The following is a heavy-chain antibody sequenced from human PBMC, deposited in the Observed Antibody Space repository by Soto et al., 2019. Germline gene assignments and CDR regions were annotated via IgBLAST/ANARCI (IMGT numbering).Heavy chain of an antibody. D-gene: IGHD6-19*01. Sequence: QMQLQESGPGLVKPSGTLSLTCSVSSGSVSSSYWWTWVRQPPGKGLEWIGEIYHSGSTNYNPSLKSRVNISVDKSKNQFSLNLSSVTAADTAVYYCARDREKKAVVGGYYYGMDVWGQGTTVTVSS. CDR2: IYHSGST. V-gene: IGHV4-4*02. CDR3: ARDREKKAVVGGYYYGMDV. CDR1: SGSVSSSYW. J-gene: IGHJ6*02.